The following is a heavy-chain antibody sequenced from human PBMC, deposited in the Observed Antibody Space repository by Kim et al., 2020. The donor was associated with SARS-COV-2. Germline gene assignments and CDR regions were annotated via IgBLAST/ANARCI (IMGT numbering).Heavy chain of an antibody. CDR1: GFTFSSYS. J-gene: IGHJ6*02. D-gene: IGHD3-10*01. CDR2: ISSSSSYI. Sequence: GGSLRLSCAASGFTFSSYSMNWVRQAPGKGLEWVSSISSSSSYIYYADSVKGRFTISRDNAKNSLYLQMNSLRAEDTAVYYCARPARLSGSYGMDVWGQGTTVTVSS. V-gene: IGHV3-21*01. CDR3: ARPARLSGSYGMDV.